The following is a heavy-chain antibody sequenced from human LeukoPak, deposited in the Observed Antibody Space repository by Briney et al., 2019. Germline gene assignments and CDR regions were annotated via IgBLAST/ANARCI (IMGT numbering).Heavy chain of an antibody. CDR1: GGTFSSYA. CDR3: ASTSSWYGGREWAHYFDY. V-gene: IGHV1-69*13. Sequence: ASVKVSCKASGGTFSSYAISWVRQAPGQGLEWMGGIIPIFGTANYAQKFQGRVTITADESTSTAYMELSSLRSEDTAVYYCASTSSWYGGREWAHYFDYWGQGTLVTVSS. CDR2: IIPIFGTA. J-gene: IGHJ4*02. D-gene: IGHD6-13*01.